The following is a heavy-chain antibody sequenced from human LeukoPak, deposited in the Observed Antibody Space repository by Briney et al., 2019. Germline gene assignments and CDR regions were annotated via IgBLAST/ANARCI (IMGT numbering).Heavy chain of an antibody. V-gene: IGHV3-23*01. CDR1: GFTFSTYW. Sequence: GGSLRLSCAASGFTFSTYWMHWVRQAPGKGLEWVSAISGSGGSTYYADSVKGRFTISRDNSKNTLYLQMNSLRAEDTAVYYCAKLSWFGPRDYYYYYGMDVWGQGTTVTVSS. D-gene: IGHD3-10*01. CDR2: ISGSGGST. J-gene: IGHJ6*02. CDR3: AKLSWFGPRDYYYYYGMDV.